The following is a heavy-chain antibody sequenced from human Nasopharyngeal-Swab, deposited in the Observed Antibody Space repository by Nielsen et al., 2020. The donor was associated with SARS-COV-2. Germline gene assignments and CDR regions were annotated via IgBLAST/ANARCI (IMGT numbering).Heavy chain of an antibody. CDR2: ISVDGRRK. V-gene: IGHV3-30*03. J-gene: IGHJ4*02. D-gene: IGHD1-26*01. Sequence: GGSLRLSCATSGLSFSSFGMHWVRQAPGKGLEWVAVISVDGRRKKLIDSVKGRFTISRDNSKNTLYLQMNSLRAEDTAVYYCARPNSGSYYAHFDYWGQGTLVTVSS. CDR1: GLSFSSFG. CDR3: ARPNSGSYYAHFDY.